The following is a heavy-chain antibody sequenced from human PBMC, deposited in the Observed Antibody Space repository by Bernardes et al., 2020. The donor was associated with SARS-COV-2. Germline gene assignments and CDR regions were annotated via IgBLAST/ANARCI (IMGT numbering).Heavy chain of an antibody. CDR3: ARTPIGRYFDWPFYYYYGMDV. Sequence: AEPLSLTCAVSGGSFSGYYWSWIRQPPGKGLEWIWEINHSGSTNYNPSLKSRVTISVDTSKNQFSLKLSSVTAADTAVYYCARTPIGRYFDWPFYYYYGMDVWGQGTTVTVSS. J-gene: IGHJ6*02. V-gene: IGHV4-34*01. D-gene: IGHD3-9*01. CDR2: INHSGST. CDR1: GGSFSGYY.